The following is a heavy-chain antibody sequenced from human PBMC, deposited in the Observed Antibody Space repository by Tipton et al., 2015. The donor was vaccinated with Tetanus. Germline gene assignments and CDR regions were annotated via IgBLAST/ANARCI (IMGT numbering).Heavy chain of an antibody. V-gene: IGHV4-4*07. CDR1: GGSLSSRY. D-gene: IGHD2/OR15-2a*01. Sequence: TLSLTCNVSGGSLSSRYWSWIRQTAGKRLEWIGRIYISGSTDYNPSLKTRVSMSVGTSKNQFSLKLSSVTASDTAVYYCARDLRGFLFDAFDLWGQGIMVTVSS. CDR3: ARDLRGFLFDAFDL. J-gene: IGHJ3*01. CDR2: IYISGST.